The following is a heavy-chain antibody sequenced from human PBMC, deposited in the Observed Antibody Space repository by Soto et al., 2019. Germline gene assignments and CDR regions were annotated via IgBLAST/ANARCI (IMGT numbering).Heavy chain of an antibody. D-gene: IGHD4-4*01. CDR3: ATNWGYSNVDDY. CDR2: IIPIFGTA. V-gene: IGHV1-69*13. Sequence: GASVKVSCKASGGTFSSYAINWVRQAPGQGLEWMGGIIPIFGTANYAQKFQGRVTITADESTSTAYMELSSLRSEDTAVYYCATNWGYSNVDDYWGQGTRVTVS. CDR1: GGTFSSYA. J-gene: IGHJ4*02.